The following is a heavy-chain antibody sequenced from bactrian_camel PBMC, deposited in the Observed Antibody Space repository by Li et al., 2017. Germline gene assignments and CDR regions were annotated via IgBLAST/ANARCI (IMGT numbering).Heavy chain of an antibody. D-gene: IGHD4*01. CDR1: GFTPYC. Sequence: HVQLVESGGGSVQAGGSLSLSCTASGFTPYCMAWFRQVSGKEREGVATIESGGETSYKDSVQGRFTISQDNTQNSLILQMNNLKPEDTALYYCAADMGPRCKTMIQRPNRYMGQGTQVTVS. J-gene: IGHJ4*01. V-gene: IGHV3S26*01. CDR2: IESGGET.